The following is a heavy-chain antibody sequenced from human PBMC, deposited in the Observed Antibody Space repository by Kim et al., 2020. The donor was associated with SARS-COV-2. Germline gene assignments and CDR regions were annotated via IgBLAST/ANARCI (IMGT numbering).Heavy chain of an antibody. Sequence: SETLSLTCTVSGGSISSSSYYWGWIRQPPGKGLEWIGSIYYSGSTYYNPSLKSRVTISVDTSKNQFSLKLSSVTAADTAVYYCARSFLWFGELLPPSWVSFYFDYWDQGTLVTVSS. D-gene: IGHD3-10*01. CDR1: GGSISSSSYY. V-gene: IGHV4-39*01. CDR3: ARSFLWFGELLPPSWVSFYFDY. J-gene: IGHJ4*02. CDR2: IYYSGST.